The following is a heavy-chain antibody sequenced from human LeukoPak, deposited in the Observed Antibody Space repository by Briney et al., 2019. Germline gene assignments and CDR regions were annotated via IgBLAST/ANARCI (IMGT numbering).Heavy chain of an antibody. Sequence: GSVKVSCKASGYTFSSCAINWVRQAPGQGLAYMGWIDTKTGNPTYAQGFTGRFVFSLDTSVSTAYLQISSLKAEDTAVYYCAIHPSDSSGYFSYWGQGALVTVSS. V-gene: IGHV7-4-1*02. J-gene: IGHJ4*02. D-gene: IGHD3-22*01. CDR3: AIHPSDSSGYFSY. CDR2: IDTKTGNP. CDR1: GYTFSSCA.